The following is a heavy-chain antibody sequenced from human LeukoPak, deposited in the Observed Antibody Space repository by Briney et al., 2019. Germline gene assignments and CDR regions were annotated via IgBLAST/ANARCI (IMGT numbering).Heavy chain of an antibody. Sequence: GGSLRLSCAASGFTFSIYWMHWVRQAPGKGLVWVSRINSDGSSTSYADSVKGRFTISRDNAKNTLYLQMNSLRAEDTAVYYCARVPESGYGYGDYWGQGTLVTVSS. CDR1: GFTFSIYW. V-gene: IGHV3-74*01. CDR3: ARVPESGYGYGDY. J-gene: IGHJ4*02. D-gene: IGHD5-18*01. CDR2: INSDGSST.